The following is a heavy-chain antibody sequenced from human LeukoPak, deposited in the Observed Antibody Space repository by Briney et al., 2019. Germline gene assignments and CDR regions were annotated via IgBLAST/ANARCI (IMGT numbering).Heavy chain of an antibody. Sequence: PGGAPRLSCAASGFTFSDYYMSWIRQAPGKGLGWVLYISRSGSTIYYADPVTGRFTISRDNAKNSLYLQKTSLRAEDRAVYYCARVNTAMLFDYWGQGTLVTVSS. D-gene: IGHD5-18*01. CDR2: ISRSGSTI. J-gene: IGHJ4*02. CDR1: GFTFSDYY. CDR3: ARVNTAMLFDY. V-gene: IGHV3-11*01.